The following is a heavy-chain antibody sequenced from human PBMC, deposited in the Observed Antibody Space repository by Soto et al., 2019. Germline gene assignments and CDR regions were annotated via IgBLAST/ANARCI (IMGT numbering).Heavy chain of an antibody. CDR2: IRSKAYGGTT. J-gene: IGHJ4*02. CDR1: GFTFGDYA. Sequence: SLRLSCTASGFTFGDYAMSWFRQAPGKGLEWVGFIRSKAYGGTTEYAASVKGRFTISRDDSKSIAYLQMNSLKTEDTAVYYCTREYYDYIWGSYRPYYFYYWGQGTLVTVSS. D-gene: IGHD3-16*01. V-gene: IGHV3-49*03. CDR3: TREYYDYIWGSYRPYYFYY.